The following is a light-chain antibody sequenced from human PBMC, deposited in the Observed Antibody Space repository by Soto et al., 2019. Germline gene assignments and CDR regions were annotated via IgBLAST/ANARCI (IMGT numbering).Light chain of an antibody. CDR1: QSVNIY. Sequence: EIVMTQSPATLSVSPGERATLSCRASQSVNIYLSWYQQKPGQAPRLLMFRASIRATGFPARFSGSGSGTEFNITISSLQSEDSAIYYCQQYNNWPRATFGGGTKVDIK. CDR3: QQYNNWPRAT. J-gene: IGKJ4*01. V-gene: IGKV3-15*01. CDR2: RAS.